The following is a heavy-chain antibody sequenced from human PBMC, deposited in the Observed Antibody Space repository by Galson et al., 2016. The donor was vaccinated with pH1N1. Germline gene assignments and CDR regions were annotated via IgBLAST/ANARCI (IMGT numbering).Heavy chain of an antibody. CDR3: ARTPTSVVPVYSPFAV. J-gene: IGHJ6*02. V-gene: IGHV1-69*13. CDR2: IIPIFGTT. Sequence: SVKVSCKVSEGTFTSSTITWVRHAPGQGLEWVGGIIPIFGTTTYALKFQGRVTLTADGSLHTAFMELSGLTSQVTAVYYCARTPTSVVPVYSPFAVWGQGTTVTVSS. CDR1: EGTFTSST. D-gene: IGHD2-15*01.